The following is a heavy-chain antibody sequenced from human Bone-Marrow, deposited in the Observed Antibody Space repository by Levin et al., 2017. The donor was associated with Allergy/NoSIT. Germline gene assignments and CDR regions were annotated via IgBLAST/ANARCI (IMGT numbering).Heavy chain of an antibody. D-gene: IGHD2-2*01. CDR2: ISGSGGST. CDR3: AKSTPDIVVVPAAVYYYYYDYMDV. J-gene: IGHJ6*03. V-gene: IGHV3-23*01. CDR1: GFTFSSYA. Sequence: LSLTCAASGFTFSSYAMSWVRQAPGKGLEWVSAISGSGGSTYYADSVKGRFTISRDNSKNTLYLQMNSLRAEDTAVYYCAKSTPDIVVVPAAVYYYYYDYMDVWGKGTTVTVSS.